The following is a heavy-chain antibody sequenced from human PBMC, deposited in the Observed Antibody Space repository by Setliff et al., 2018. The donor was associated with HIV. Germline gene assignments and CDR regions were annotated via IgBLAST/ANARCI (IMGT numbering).Heavy chain of an antibody. D-gene: IGHD2-2*01. J-gene: IGHJ5*01. CDR2: VYASGET. CDR1: GESISSYS. V-gene: IGHV4-4*09. Sequence: PSETLSLTCTVSGESISSYSWNWIRQPPGRGLEWMGYVYASGETNCNPSLKSRVTMSTDTSRKQFFLNLNYATAADTAVYFCARSVLQDSTITSSNWFDSWGQGTLVTVSS. CDR3: ARSVLQDSTITSSNWFDS.